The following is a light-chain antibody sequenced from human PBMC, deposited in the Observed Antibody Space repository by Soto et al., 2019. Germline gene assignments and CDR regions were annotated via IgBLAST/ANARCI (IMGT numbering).Light chain of an antibody. CDR1: SSDVGGYIY. V-gene: IGLV2-14*01. J-gene: IGLJ1*01. Sequence: SVLTHPASVSGSPGQSITISCTGTSSDVGGYIYVSWYQQHPGKAPKLMIYDVTSRPSGVSYRSSGSKSGNTASLTISGLQAEDEADYYCSSYTTSSSYVFGTGTKVTVL. CDR3: SSYTTSSSYV. CDR2: DVT.